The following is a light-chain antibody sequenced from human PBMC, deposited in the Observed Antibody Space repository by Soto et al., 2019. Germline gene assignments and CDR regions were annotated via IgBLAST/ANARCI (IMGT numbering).Light chain of an antibody. CDR2: EVS. Sequence: QSALTQPASVSGSPGQSITISCIGTSSDIGGYNYVSWYQQHPGIAPKLMIYEVSHRPSGVSNRFSGSKSGYTASLTISGLQPEDEADYYCSSYTSTFTVVFGGGTKLTVL. V-gene: IGLV2-14*01. CDR3: SSYTSTFTVV. J-gene: IGLJ3*02. CDR1: SSDIGGYNY.